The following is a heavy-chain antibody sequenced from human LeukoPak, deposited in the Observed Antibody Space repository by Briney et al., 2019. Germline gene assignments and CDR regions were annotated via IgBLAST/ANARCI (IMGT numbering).Heavy chain of an antibody. J-gene: IGHJ4*02. CDR3: AKGIQLWFYYFDY. D-gene: IGHD5-18*01. CDR2: ISASAGST. Sequence: GGSLRLSCAASGFTFSSHAMSWVRQAPGKGLEWVSVISASAGSTYYADSVKGRFTISRDNSKNTLYLQMNSLRAEDTAVYYCAKGIQLWFYYFDYWGQGTLVTVSS. CDR1: GFTFSSHA. V-gene: IGHV3-23*01.